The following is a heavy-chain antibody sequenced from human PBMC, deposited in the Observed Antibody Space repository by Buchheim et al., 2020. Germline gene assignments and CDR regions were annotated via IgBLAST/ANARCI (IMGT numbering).Heavy chain of an antibody. D-gene: IGHD2-2*01. CDR1: GFTFSSYS. V-gene: IGHV3-48*04. J-gene: IGHJ6*02. CDR2: ISSSSSTI. Sequence: EVQLVESGGGLVQPGGSLRLSCAASGFTFSSYSMNWVRQAPGKGLEWVSYISSSSSTIYYADSVKGRFTISRDNAKNSLYLQMNSLGAEDTAVYYCAVGGYCSSTSCPSSSSHIGSGDYYYYGMDVWGQGTT. CDR3: AVGGYCSSTSCPSSSSHIGSGDYYYYGMDV.